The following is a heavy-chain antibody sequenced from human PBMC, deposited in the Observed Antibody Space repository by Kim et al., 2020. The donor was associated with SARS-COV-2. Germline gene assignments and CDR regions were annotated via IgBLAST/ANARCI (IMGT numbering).Heavy chain of an antibody. V-gene: IGHV4-30-2*04. Sequence: PSLKRRVTISVDTSKKRFSLKLSSVTAADTAVYYCARDGSMVRGGIIQDYWGQGTLVTVSS. J-gene: IGHJ4*02. CDR3: ARDGSMVRGGIIQDY. D-gene: IGHD3-10*01.